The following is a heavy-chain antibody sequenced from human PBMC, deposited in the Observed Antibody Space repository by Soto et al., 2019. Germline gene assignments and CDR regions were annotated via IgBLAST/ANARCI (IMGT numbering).Heavy chain of an antibody. V-gene: IGHV3-33*05. CDR3: AKDLPRPPRQLDY. Sequence: PGGSLRLSCAASGFNFIRYGMHWVRQAPGKGLEWIAGMSSDGSYTPYADSMKGRFTISRDNPKNTLFLQMHSLRAEDTAVYYCAKDLPRPPRQLDYWGQGTLVTVSS. J-gene: IGHJ4*02. CDR1: GFNFIRYG. CDR2: MSSDGSYT.